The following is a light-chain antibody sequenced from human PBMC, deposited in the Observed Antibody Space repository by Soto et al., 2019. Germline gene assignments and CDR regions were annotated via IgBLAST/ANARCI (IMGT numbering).Light chain of an antibody. J-gene: IGLJ1*01. CDR1: SSDVGAYNY. Sequence: QSALTQPASVSGSPGQSITISCTGTSSDVGAYNYVFWYQQHPGEAPKLMIYDFSNRPSWVSSRFSGSKSGNTAYLTISGLQVEYEAYYYCSSYTSSSTLVFGTGTKLTF. CDR2: DFS. CDR3: SSYTSSSTLV. V-gene: IGLV2-14*03.